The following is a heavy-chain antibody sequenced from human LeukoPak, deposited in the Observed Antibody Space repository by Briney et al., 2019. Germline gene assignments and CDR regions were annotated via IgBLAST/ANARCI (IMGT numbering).Heavy chain of an antibody. V-gene: IGHV3-11*01. J-gene: IGHJ4*02. D-gene: IGHD3-10*01. CDR2: ISSSGSTI. CDR3: ATYRSGSSGFFDY. CDR1: GFTFSNYY. Sequence: GGSLRLSCAASGFTFSNYYMSWIRQAPGKGLEWVSYISSSGSTIYYADSVKGRFTISRDNAKNSLYLQMNSLRAEDTAVYYCATYRSGSSGFFDYWGQGTLVTVSS.